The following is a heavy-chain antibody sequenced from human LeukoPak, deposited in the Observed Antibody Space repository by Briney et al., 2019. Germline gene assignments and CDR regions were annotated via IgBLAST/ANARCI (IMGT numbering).Heavy chain of an antibody. D-gene: IGHD3-16*01. J-gene: IGHJ4*02. CDR3: VKEGVEYSYSYGDY. Sequence: GGSLRLSCVAPGFSFSNYAMYWVRQAPGKGLEWVALISYDGGDKYYAESMKGRITISRDNAENTLYLQMNNLRPDDTAFYFCVKEGVEYSYSYGDYWGQGTLVTVSS. CDR1: GFSFSNYA. CDR2: ISYDGGDK. V-gene: IGHV3-30*18.